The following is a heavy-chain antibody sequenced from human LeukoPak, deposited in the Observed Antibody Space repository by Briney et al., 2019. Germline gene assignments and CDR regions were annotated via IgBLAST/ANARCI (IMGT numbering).Heavy chain of an antibody. CDR2: IYTSGST. CDR1: GVSISSGSYY. D-gene: IGHD1-26*01. CDR3: ARDSRIVGATGNFDY. J-gene: IGHJ4*02. V-gene: IGHV4-61*02. Sequence: PSQTLSLTCTVSGVSISSGSYYWSWIRQPAGKGLEWIGRIYTSGSTNYNPSLKSRVTISVDTSKNQFSLKLSSVTAADTAVYYCARDSRIVGATGNFDYWGQGTLVTVSS.